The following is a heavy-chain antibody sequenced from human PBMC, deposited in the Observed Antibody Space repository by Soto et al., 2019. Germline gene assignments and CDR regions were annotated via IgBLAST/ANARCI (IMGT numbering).Heavy chain of an antibody. V-gene: IGHV3-23*01. D-gene: IGHD5-12*01. Sequence: EVLLLESGGGLVQPGGSLRLSCAASGFTFSSYAMGWVRQAPGKGLEWVSSISGIGHSTYYADSVKGRFTISRDNSKNTLYLQLNSLRADDTAVYYCAKRIMSTIGQFDSWGQGTLVTVSS. CDR2: ISGIGHST. CDR1: GFTFSSYA. CDR3: AKRIMSTIGQFDS. J-gene: IGHJ4*02.